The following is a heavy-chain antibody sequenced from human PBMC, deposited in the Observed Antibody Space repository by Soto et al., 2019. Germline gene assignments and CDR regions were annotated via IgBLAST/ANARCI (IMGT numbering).Heavy chain of an antibody. V-gene: IGHV3-23*01. CDR2: ISGSGGST. Sequence: GGSLRLSCAASGFTFSSYAMSWVRQAPGKGLEWVSAISGSGGSTYYADSVKGRFTISRDNSKNTLYLQMNSLRAEDTAVYYCAKDLEFWQHLVTPFDYWGQGTLVTVSS. D-gene: IGHD6-13*01. CDR3: AKDLEFWQHLVTPFDY. J-gene: IGHJ4*02. CDR1: GFTFSSYA.